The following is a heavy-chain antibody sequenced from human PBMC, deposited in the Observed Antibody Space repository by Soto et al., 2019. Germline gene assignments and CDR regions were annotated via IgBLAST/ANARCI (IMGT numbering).Heavy chain of an antibody. J-gene: IGHJ6*02. V-gene: IGHV4-38-2*01. Sequence: SETLSLTCAVSGYSISSGYYWGWIRQPPGKGLEWIGSIYHSGSTYYNPSLKSRVTISVDTSKNQFSLKLSSVTAADTAVYYCAGRIAVAGVHLYYYYGMDVWGQGTTVTVSS. CDR1: GYSISSGYY. D-gene: IGHD6-19*01. CDR2: IYHSGST. CDR3: AGRIAVAGVHLYYYYGMDV.